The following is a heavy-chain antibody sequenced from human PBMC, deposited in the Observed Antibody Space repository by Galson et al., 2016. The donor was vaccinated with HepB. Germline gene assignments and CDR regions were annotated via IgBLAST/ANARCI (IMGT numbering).Heavy chain of an antibody. CDR2: ISWNSGII. CDR3: AKDIARAVGATPSLFPFS. Sequence: SLRLSCATSGFNFDDFAMHWVRQAPGKGLEWVSGISWNSGIIDYADSVKGRFTVSRDSAKKPLYLQMNSLRADDTAFYYCAKDIARAVGATPSLFPFSWGQGTRVTVSS. D-gene: IGHD1-26*01. J-gene: IGHJ5*02. CDR1: GFNFDDFA. V-gene: IGHV3-9*01.